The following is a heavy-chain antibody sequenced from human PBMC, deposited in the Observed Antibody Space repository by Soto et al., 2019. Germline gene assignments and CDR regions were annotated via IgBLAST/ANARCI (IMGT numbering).Heavy chain of an antibody. V-gene: IGHV3-30-3*01. J-gene: IGHJ6*02. D-gene: IGHD3-3*01. CDR1: GFTFSNCA. CDR2: ISYDGNNK. CDR3: ARDRDTLFGPAPYYSYGMDV. Sequence: GGSLRLSCAASGFTFSNCALHWVRQAPGEGLEWVAVISYDGNNKYYADSVKGRFTISRDNSKTERYLQMNSLRADDTAVYYWARDRDTLFGPAPYYSYGMDVWGQGTTVTVSS.